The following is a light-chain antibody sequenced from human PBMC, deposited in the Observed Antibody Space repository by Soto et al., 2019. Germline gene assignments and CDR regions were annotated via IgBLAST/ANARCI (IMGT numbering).Light chain of an antibody. CDR1: EDIGIS. J-gene: IGKJ1*01. Sequence: DIQMTQSPPTLSVSLGDPITITCRASEDIGISFAWFQQRPGKAPKVLIAGASGLMNGVPSTFSGSGSGTEFALTISSVQADDFATYFCQHYDNFSWTFGQGTKVDI. V-gene: IGKV1-5*01. CDR3: QHYDNFSWT. CDR2: GAS.